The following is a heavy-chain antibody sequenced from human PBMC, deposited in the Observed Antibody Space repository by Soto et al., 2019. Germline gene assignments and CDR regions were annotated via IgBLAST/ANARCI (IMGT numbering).Heavy chain of an antibody. D-gene: IGHD3-10*01. Sequence: SETLSLTCAVYGGSFSGYYWSWIRQPPGKGLEWIGEINHSGSTNYNPSLKSRVTISVDTSKNQFSLKLSSVTAADTAVYYCASRAPKYYYGSGSYYTHQKYFDYWGQGTLVTVSS. CDR1: GGSFSGYY. V-gene: IGHV4-34*01. J-gene: IGHJ4*02. CDR3: ASRAPKYYYGSGSYYTHQKYFDY. CDR2: INHSGST.